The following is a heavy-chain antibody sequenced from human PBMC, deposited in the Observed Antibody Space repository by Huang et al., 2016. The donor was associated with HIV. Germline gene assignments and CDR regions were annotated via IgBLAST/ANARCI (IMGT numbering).Heavy chain of an antibody. Sequence: EVQLVESGGTLIQPGRSLRLSCTASGFTFGAYGMSWFRQATGKGLGGVGFISSKAHGGKTEYAASVKGRFIVSRDDSKNIAYLRMSSLKTEDTAVYYCSTVGGGIDYIGYTSAYYATGGYWGQGTLVTVSS. CDR2: ISSKAHGGKT. V-gene: IGHV3-49*03. D-gene: IGHD6-19*01. J-gene: IGHJ4*02. CDR1: GFTFGAYG. CDR3: STVGGGIDYIGYTSAYYATGGY.